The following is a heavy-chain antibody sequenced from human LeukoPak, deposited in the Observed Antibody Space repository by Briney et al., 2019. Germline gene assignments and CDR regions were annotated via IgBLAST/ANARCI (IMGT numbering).Heavy chain of an antibody. V-gene: IGHV3-66*02. CDR1: GFTVSSNY. J-gene: IGHJ4*02. Sequence: GGSLGLSCAASGFTVSSNYMSWVRQAPGKGLEWVSVIYSGGGTYYADSVKGRFTFSRDNSKNTLYLQMNSLRAEDTAAYYCARVFSGSYVDYWGQGTLVTVSS. CDR2: IYSGGGT. D-gene: IGHD1-26*01. CDR3: ARVFSGSYVDY.